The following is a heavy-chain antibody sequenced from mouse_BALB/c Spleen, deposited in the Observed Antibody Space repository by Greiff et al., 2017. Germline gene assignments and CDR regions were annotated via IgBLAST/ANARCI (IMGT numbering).Heavy chain of an antibody. CDR2: INPSSGRT. V-gene: IGHV1S81*02. Sequence: QVQLQQPGAELVKPGASVKLSCKASGYTFTSYWMHWVQQRPGQGLEWIGEINPSSGRTNYNEKFKSKATLTVDKSSSTAYMQLSSLTSEDSAVYYCARSRQLGSAWFAYWGQGTLVTVSA. D-gene: IGHD3-1*01. CDR1: GYTFTSYW. CDR3: ARSRQLGSAWFAY. J-gene: IGHJ3*01.